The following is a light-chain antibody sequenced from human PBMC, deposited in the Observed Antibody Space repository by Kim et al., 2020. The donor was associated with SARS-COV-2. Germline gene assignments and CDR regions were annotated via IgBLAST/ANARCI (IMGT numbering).Light chain of an antibody. CDR3: QSYDISNVI. V-gene: IGLV6-57*03. CDR2: EDI. J-gene: IGLJ2*01. Sequence: GNTVTTSCTRTSGNITDNYVQWYQQRPGSAPTIVIYEDIERPSGVPDRFSGSIDTSSSSASLTISGLKTEDEADYYCQSYDISNVIFGGGTQLTVL. CDR1: SGNITDNY.